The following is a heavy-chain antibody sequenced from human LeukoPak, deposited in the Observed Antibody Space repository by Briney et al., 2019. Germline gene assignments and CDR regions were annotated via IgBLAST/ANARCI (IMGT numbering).Heavy chain of an antibody. CDR2: IYSGGST. V-gene: IGHV3-66*01. CDR1: GFTVSSNY. J-gene: IGHJ4*02. CDR3: ARGVTVAGRFDY. Sequence: PGGSLRLSCAASGFTVSSNYMSWVRQAPGKGLEWVSVIYSGGSTYYADSVKGRFTISRGNSKNTLYLQMNSLRAEDTAVHYCARGVTVAGRFDYWGQGTLVTVSS. D-gene: IGHD6-19*01.